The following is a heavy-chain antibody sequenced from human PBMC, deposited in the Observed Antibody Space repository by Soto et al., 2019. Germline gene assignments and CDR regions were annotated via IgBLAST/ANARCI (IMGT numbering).Heavy chain of an antibody. J-gene: IGHJ4*02. CDR2: IYYTGST. D-gene: IGHD1-26*01. CDR1: GGSIYTGGFY. Sequence: TLSLTCTVSGGSIYTGGFYWSWIRQLPGKGLEWLGYIYYTGSTQYTPSLKSRLTISTDTSDNQFSLRLTSVTAADTAVYYCATSLVTSRTRVDYWGQGTLVTVSS. V-gene: IGHV4-31*03. CDR3: ATSLVTSRTRVDY.